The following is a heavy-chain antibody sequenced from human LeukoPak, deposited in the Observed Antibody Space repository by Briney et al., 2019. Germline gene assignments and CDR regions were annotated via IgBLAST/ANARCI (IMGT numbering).Heavy chain of an antibody. CDR1: GGSISSYY. CDR3: VGSRYRNGGACYATFDF. CDR2: MYTSGST. Sequence: SETLSFTCTVSGGSISSYYWNWIRQPAGKGLEYIGRMYTSGSTNYNPSLKSRVTMSLDTSQNQFSLKLSSMTAADTAVYYCVGSRYRNGGACYATFDFWGQGTLVTVSS. V-gene: IGHV4-4*07. J-gene: IGHJ4*02. D-gene: IGHD2-21*01.